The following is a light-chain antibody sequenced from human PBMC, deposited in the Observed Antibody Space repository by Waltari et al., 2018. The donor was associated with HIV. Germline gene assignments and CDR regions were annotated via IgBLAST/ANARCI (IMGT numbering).Light chain of an antibody. Sequence: EIALTQSHGPLSLSPVERATISCRASQSVSSSYLAWYQQKPGQAPRLLIYGASSRATGIPDRFSGSGSGTDFTLTISRLEPEDFAVYYCQQYGSSPSLTFGGGTKVEIK. V-gene: IGKV3-20*01. CDR1: QSVSSSY. CDR3: QQYGSSPSLT. J-gene: IGKJ4*01. CDR2: GAS.